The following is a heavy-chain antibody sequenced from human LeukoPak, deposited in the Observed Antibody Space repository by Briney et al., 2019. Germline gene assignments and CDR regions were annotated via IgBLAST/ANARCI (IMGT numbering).Heavy chain of an antibody. CDR2: ISYDGSNK. J-gene: IGHJ4*02. CDR1: GFTFSSYG. Sequence: GGSLRLSCAASGFTFSSYGMPWVRQAPGKGLEWVAVISYDGSNKYYADSVKGRFTISRDNSKNTLYLQMNSLRAEDTAVYYCVADDYWGQGTLVTVSS. CDR3: VADDY. V-gene: IGHV3-30*19.